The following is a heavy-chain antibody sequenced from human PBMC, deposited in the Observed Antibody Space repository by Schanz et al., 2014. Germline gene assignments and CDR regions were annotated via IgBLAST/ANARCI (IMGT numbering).Heavy chain of an antibody. D-gene: IGHD3-10*01. Sequence: QVQLVESGGGLVKPGGSLRLSCAASGFIFNDYYMNWIRQAPGKGLEWLSYISRDGTTSYYADSVKGRFTISRDNAKNSLYVEGTGLGGEDGAVYYCGKTPPLVRGIAGWFGPWGQGSLVTVSS. V-gene: IGHV3-11*01. CDR2: ISRDGTTS. CDR3: GKTPPLVRGIAGWFGP. J-gene: IGHJ5*02. CDR1: GFIFNDYY.